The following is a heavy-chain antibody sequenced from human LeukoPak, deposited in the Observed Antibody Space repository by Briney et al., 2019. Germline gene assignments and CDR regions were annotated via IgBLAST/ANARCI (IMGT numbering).Heavy chain of an antibody. J-gene: IGHJ3*02. CDR1: GLTFPTYW. Sequence: PGGSLRLSCAASGLTFPTYWMSWVRQVPGKGLEWVATINQDASEKYHLDSEEGRFTNSRDNARNSLYLQMNSLRDEDTALYYCVRGHHGLEIWGQGTMVTVSS. V-gene: IGHV3-7*01. CDR3: VRGHHGLEI. CDR2: INQDASEK. D-gene: IGHD2-8*01.